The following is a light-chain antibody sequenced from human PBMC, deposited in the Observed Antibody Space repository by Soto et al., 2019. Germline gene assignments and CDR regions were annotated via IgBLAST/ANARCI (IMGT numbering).Light chain of an antibody. J-gene: IGKJ2*01. CDR2: DAS. CDR1: QDINNY. CDR3: QQYDNVPRT. V-gene: IGKV1-33*01. Sequence: DIQMTQSPSSLSASVGDRVTITCQASQDINNYLNWFQQKPGQAPKLLIYDASNLQTGVPSRFSGSGSGTDFTFTISSLQTEDIGTYYCQQYDNVPRTFGQGTRLEI.